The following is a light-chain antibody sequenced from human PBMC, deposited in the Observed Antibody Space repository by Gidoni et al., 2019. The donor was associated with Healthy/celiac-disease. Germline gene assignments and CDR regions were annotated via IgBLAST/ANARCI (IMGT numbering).Light chain of an antibody. CDR3: QSADSSGTYKGV. CDR2: KDS. Sequence: SYELTQPPSVSVSPGQTARLTCSGDALPKQYAYWYQQKPGQAPVLVIYKDSERPSGIPERFSGSSSGTTVTLTISGGQAEDEADYYCQSADSSGTYKGVFGTGTKVTVL. CDR1: ALPKQY. V-gene: IGLV3-25*03. J-gene: IGLJ1*01.